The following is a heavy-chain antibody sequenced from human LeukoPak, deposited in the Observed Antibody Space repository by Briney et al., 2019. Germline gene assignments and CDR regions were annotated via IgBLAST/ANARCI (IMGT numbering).Heavy chain of an antibody. CDR1: GFTFSSYA. Sequence: PGRSLRLSCAASGFTFSSYAMHWARQAPGKGLEWVAVISYDGSNKYYADSVKGRFTISRDNSKNTLYLQMNSLRAEDTAVYYCAREGGYDSAPDYWGQGTLVTVSS. CDR3: AREGGYDSAPDY. CDR2: ISYDGSNK. J-gene: IGHJ4*02. D-gene: IGHD5-12*01. V-gene: IGHV3-30*04.